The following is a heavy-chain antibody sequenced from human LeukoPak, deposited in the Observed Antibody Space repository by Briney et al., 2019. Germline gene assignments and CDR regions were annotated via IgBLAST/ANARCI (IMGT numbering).Heavy chain of an antibody. V-gene: IGHV4-59*12. Sequence: SQTLSLTDPVPVCAIRSYSWSWIRQPPAKGLAWTGYIYYSGSTNYNPSLNSRVTISVDTSKNQFSLKLSSVPAADTAVYYCARLPHRHYYGSGDDPSDIWVQET. J-gene: IGHJ3*02. CDR3: ARLPHRHYYGSGDDPSDI. CDR1: VCAIRSYS. D-gene: IGHD3-10*01. CDR2: IYYSGST.